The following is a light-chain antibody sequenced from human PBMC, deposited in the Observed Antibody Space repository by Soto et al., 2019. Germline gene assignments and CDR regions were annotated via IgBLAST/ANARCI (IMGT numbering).Light chain of an antibody. CDR1: TSDIGAYNY. CDR2: EVS. J-gene: IGLJ2*01. Sequence: QSALTQPPSASGSPGQSVTISCTGTTSDIGAYNYVSWYQQRPGKAPKLIIYEVSNRPSGVSNRFSGSKSGNTASLTISGLQAEDEADYYCSSYTSSSRGVFGGGTKLTVL. CDR3: SSYTSSSRGV. V-gene: IGLV2-14*01.